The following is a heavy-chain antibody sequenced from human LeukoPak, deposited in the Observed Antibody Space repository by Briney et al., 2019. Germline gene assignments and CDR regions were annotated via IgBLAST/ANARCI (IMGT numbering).Heavy chain of an antibody. J-gene: IGHJ4*02. D-gene: IGHD3-3*01. V-gene: IGHV4-30-2*01. Sequence: SETLSLTCAVSGGSISSGGYSWSWIRQPPGKGLEWIGYIYHSGSTYYNPSLKSRVTISVDRSKNQFSLKLSSVTAADTAVYYCARAARAEDFWSGYYIDYWGQGTLVTVSS. CDR2: IYHSGST. CDR3: ARAARAEDFWSGYYIDY. CDR1: GGSISSGGYS.